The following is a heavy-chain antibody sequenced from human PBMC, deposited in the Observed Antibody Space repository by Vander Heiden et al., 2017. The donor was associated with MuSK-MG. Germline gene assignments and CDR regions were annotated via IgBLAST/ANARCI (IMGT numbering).Heavy chain of an antibody. D-gene: IGHD1-26*01. CDR3: ARDRSGSYYDFDY. J-gene: IGHJ4*02. CDR1: GGPIRGGDYY. Sequence: QVQLQESGPGQVKPSQTLSLTCTVSGGPIRGGDYYWSWLRQPAGRGLEWIGRIYTLGSTNYNPALKSRVTMSIDTSMNQFSLKLSSVTAADTAVYYCARDRSGSYYDFDYWGQGTLVTVSS. CDR2: IYTLGST. V-gene: IGHV4-61*02.